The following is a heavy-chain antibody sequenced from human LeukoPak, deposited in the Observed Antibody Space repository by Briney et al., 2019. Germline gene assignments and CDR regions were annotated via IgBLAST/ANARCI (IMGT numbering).Heavy chain of an antibody. Sequence: PGGSLRLSCAASGFTFSSYGMHWVRQAPGKGLECVAVISYDGSNKYYADSVKGRFTISRDNSKNTLYLQMDSLRAEDTAVYYCAKSRSAVFGVVIIPYFDYWGQGTLVTVSS. CDR2: ISYDGSNK. V-gene: IGHV3-30*18. CDR1: GFTFSSYG. D-gene: IGHD3-3*01. CDR3: AKSRSAVFGVVIIPYFDY. J-gene: IGHJ4*02.